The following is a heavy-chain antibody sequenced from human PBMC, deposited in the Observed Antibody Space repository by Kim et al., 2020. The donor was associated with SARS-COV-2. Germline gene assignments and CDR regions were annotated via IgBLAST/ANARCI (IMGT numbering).Heavy chain of an antibody. J-gene: IGHJ5*01. Sequence: SETLSLTCAVYGGSFSGYYWSWIRQPPGKGLEWIGEINHSGSTNYNPSLKSRVTISVDTSKNQFSLKLSSVTAADTAVYYCARARRITIFGVVFACNWF. D-gene: IGHD3-3*01. CDR1: GGSFSGYY. CDR2: INHSGST. CDR3: ARARRITIFGVVFACNWF. V-gene: IGHV4-34*01.